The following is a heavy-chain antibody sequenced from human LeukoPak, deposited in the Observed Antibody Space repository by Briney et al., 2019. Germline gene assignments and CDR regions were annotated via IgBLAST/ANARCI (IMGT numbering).Heavy chain of an antibody. V-gene: IGHV4-4*02. D-gene: IGHD4-17*01. CDR3: ASLKTDYGDCNEVGRYYYYYYGMDV. CDR1: GGSISSSNW. Sequence: SETLSLTCAVSGGSISSSNWWSWVRQPPGKGLEWIGEIYHSGSTNYNPSLKSRVTISVDKSKNQFSLKLSSVTAADTAVYYCASLKTDYGDCNEVGRYYYYYYGMDVWGQGTTVTVSS. J-gene: IGHJ6*02. CDR2: IYHSGST.